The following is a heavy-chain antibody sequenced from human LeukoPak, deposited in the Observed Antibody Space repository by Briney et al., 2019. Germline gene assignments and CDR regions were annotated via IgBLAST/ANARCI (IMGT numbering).Heavy chain of an antibody. D-gene: IGHD3-10*01. CDR3: ASHAPLVRGVIYYFDH. Sequence: GESLKISCKASGYSFSNHWIGWVRQKPGRGLEWVAIIFPGDSDSSYSPSFQGQVTISADKSISTAYLQWSSLKASDTAMYYCASHAPLVRGVIYYFDHWGQGSLVTVSS. CDR1: GYSFSNHW. V-gene: IGHV5-51*01. CDR2: IFPGDSDS. J-gene: IGHJ4*02.